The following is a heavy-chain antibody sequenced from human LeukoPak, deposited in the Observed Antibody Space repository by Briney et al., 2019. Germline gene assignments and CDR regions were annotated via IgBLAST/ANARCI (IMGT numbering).Heavy chain of an antibody. D-gene: IGHD3-16*01. CDR3: ASEGPITSDY. CDR1: GGSISSSSYY. V-gene: IGHV4-39*01. CDR2: IYYSGST. J-gene: IGHJ4*02. Sequence: SETLSLTCTVSGGSISSSSYYWGWIRQPPGKGLEWIGSIYYSGSTYYNPSLKSRVTISVDTSKNQFSLKLSSVTAADTAVYYCASEGPITSDYWGQGTLVTVSS.